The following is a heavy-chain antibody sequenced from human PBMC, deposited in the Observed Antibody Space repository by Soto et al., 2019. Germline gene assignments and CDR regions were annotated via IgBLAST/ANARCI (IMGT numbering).Heavy chain of an antibody. CDR3: ARDDFYAAGSDAFDF. D-gene: IGHD3-10*01. CDR2: IKQDGSEK. CDR1: GFTFRSYW. V-gene: IGHV3-7*01. J-gene: IGHJ3*01. Sequence: GGSLRLSCAASGFTFRSYWMSWVRQAPGMGLEWVANIKQDGSEKNYVDSVKGRFTISRDNAKNSLFLQMSSLRAEDTAVYYCARDDFYAAGSDAFDFWGQGTMVTVSS.